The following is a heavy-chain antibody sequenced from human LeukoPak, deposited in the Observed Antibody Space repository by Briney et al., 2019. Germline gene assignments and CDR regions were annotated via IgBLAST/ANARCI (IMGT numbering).Heavy chain of an antibody. CDR2: ISSSSSYI. V-gene: IGHV3-21*01. CDR1: GFTFSSYS. Sequence: PGGSLRLSCAASGFTFSSYSMNWVRQAPGKGLEWVSSISSSSSYIYYADSVKGRFTISRDNAKNSLYLQMNSLRAEDTAVYYCARGDYYDSSGYSTFDYWGQGTLVTVSS. CDR3: ARGDYYDSSGYSTFDY. J-gene: IGHJ4*02. D-gene: IGHD3-22*01.